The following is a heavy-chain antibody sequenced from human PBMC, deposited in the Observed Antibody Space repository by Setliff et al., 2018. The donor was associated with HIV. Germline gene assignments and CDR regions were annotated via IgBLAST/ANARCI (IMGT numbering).Heavy chain of an antibody. CDR2: INPSGGST. CDR3: MREATARAGDF. V-gene: IGHV1-46*01. D-gene: IGHD2-21*02. CDR1: GYTFTSYH. Sequence: ASVKVSCKASGYTFTSYHMYWVRQAPGQGLEWMGSINPSGGSTSYAKNFQGRVTMTRDTSTNTVYLELSSLRPADTAIYYCMREATARAGDFWGQGALVTVSS. J-gene: IGHJ4*02.